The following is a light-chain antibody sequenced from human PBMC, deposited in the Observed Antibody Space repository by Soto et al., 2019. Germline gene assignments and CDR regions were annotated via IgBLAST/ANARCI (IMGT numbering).Light chain of an antibody. CDR2: GAS. Sequence: DIVMTQSPATLSGSPGERSTLSCRASQTVNINLDWYQQKPGQAPRLLICGASSRANGIPSRFSGSGSGTEFTLSISNLQTEDFAVYYCHQCNKWPSTFGQGTKMEIK. CDR1: QTVNIN. V-gene: IGKV3-15*01. J-gene: IGKJ1*01. CDR3: HQCNKWPST.